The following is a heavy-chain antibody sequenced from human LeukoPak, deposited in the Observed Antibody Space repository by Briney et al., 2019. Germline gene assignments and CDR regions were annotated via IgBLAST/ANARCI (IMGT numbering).Heavy chain of an antibody. CDR3: ARRGTDYCVSTDCNPNWYDP. D-gene: IGHD4-17*01. CDR1: GGSISSSSYY. J-gene: IGHJ5*02. CDR2: IYYSGST. V-gene: IGHV4-39*01. Sequence: SETLSLTCTVSGGSISSSSYYWGWIRQPPGKGLEWIGSIYYSGSTYYNPSLKSRVTISVDTSKNQFSLKLSSVTAADTAVYYCARRGTDYCVSTDCNPNWYDPWGQGTLVTVSS.